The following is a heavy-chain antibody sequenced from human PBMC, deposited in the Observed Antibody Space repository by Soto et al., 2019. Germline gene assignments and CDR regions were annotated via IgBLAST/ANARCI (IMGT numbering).Heavy chain of an antibody. V-gene: IGHV5-51*01. CDR2: VFPGDSDT. J-gene: IGHJ4*02. Sequence: WDSLKISCKVTGYNFTNYWVAWVRQMPGKGLEWMGIVFPGDSDTRYNPSFQGQVTFSADQSTGTAFLHWTSLRAPDTATYYCARRKLYCSGDACYGTNDIDFWGQGTKVTVSA. CDR1: GYNFTNYW. CDR3: ARRKLYCSGDACYGTNDIDF. D-gene: IGHD2-15*01.